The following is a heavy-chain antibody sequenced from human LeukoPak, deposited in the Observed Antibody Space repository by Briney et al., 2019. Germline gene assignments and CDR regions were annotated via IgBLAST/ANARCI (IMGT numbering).Heavy chain of an antibody. D-gene: IGHD4-17*01. V-gene: IGHV4-30-4*01. CDR2: IHYSGIT. Sequence: SQTLSLTCTVSGGSISTNDYFWSWIRQSPEKGLEWIGYIHYSGITKSNPSLESRLTLSVDTSKNQLSLRLTSVTAADTAVYYCARAPLTTATSDYFDLWGLGTLVTVSS. J-gene: IGHJ4*02. CDR3: ARAPLTTATSDYFDL. CDR1: GGSISTNDYF.